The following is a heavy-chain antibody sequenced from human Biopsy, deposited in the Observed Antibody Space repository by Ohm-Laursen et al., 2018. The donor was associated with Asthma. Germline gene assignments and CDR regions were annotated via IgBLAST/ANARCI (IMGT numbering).Heavy chain of an antibody. CDR2: ISYSGST. CDR3: ARVPTTLRYFDL. Sequence: SETLSLTCTVSGGSVSSGSYYWSWIRQPPGKGLAWVSYISYSGSTDYNPSLKSRLTILMDTSKNQFPLKLSSVTAADTAVYYCARVPTTLRYFDLWGRGTLVTVSS. J-gene: IGHJ2*01. CDR1: GGSVSSGSYY. V-gene: IGHV4-61*01. D-gene: IGHD2-15*01.